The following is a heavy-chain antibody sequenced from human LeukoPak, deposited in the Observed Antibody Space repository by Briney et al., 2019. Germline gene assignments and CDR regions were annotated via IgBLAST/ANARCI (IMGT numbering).Heavy chain of an antibody. CDR3: GKRLTGYFDY. Sequence: ASVNVSCKVSGSALTELSMHWVRQAPGKGLELMGGFDPEDGETIYAQKFQGRVTMTGDTSTDTAYMELSSLSFEETAVYYFGKRLTGYFDYWGQGTLVTVSS. V-gene: IGHV1-24*01. J-gene: IGHJ4*02. D-gene: IGHD3-16*01. CDR2: FDPEDGET. CDR1: GSALTELS.